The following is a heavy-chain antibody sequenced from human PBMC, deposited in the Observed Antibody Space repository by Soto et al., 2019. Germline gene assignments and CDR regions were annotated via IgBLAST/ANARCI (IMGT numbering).Heavy chain of an antibody. CDR1: GGSISSGGYY. Sequence: QVQLQESGTGLVKPSQTLSLTCTVSGGSISSGGYYWSWIRQHPGKGLEWIGYIYYSGSTYYNQSLEARFTIPVDTSKKQFALKVSSVTGADTAVYYCARGTDRGSGNYWGQGPLVTVSS. D-gene: IGHD3-10*01. CDR3: ARGTDRGSGNY. J-gene: IGHJ4*02. CDR2: IYYSGST. V-gene: IGHV4-31*03.